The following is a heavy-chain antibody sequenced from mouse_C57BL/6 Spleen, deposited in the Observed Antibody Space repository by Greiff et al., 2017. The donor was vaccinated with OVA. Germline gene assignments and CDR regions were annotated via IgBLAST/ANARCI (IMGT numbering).Heavy chain of an antibody. D-gene: IGHD2-4*01. Sequence: VQGVESGGGLVKPGGSLKLSCAASGFTFSSYAISWVRQTPEKRLEWVATISDGGSYTYYPDNVKGRFTISRDNAKNNLYLQMSHLKSEDTAMYYCARAYYDYDEEAGFDYWGQGTALTVSS. J-gene: IGHJ2*01. CDR2: ISDGGSYT. CDR3: ARAYYDYDEEAGFDY. CDR1: GFTFSSYA. V-gene: IGHV5-4*01.